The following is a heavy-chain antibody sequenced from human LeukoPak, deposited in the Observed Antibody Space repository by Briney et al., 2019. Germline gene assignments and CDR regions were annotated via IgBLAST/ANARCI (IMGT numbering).Heavy chain of an antibody. D-gene: IGHD2-2*01. CDR3: ARAYCSSTSCHLLPYYYYYYMDV. J-gene: IGHJ6*03. CDR1: GYTFTAYA. V-gene: IGHV7-4-1*02. CDR2: INTNTGNP. Sequence: GASVKVSCRASGYTFTAYAMHWVRQAPGQGLEWMGWINTNTGNPTYAQGFTGRFVFSLDTSVSTAYLQISSLKAEDTAVYYCARAYCSSTSCHLLPYYYYYYMDVWGKGTTGTVSS.